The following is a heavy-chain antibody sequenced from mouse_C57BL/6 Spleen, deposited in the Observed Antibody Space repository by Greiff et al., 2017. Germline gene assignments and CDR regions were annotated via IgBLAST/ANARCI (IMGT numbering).Heavy chain of an antibody. V-gene: IGHV1-52*01. Sequence: QVQLQQPGAELVRPGSSVKLSCKASGYTFTSYWMHWVKQRPIQGLEWIGNIDPSDRETHYNQKFKDKATLTVDKSSSTAYMQLSSLTSEDSAVYDCASPFYYGSSYWYFDVWGTGTTVTVSS. D-gene: IGHD1-1*01. CDR3: ASPFYYGSSYWYFDV. J-gene: IGHJ1*03. CDR2: IDPSDRET. CDR1: GYTFTSYW.